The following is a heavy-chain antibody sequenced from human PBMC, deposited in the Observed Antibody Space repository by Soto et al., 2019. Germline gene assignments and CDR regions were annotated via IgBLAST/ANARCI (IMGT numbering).Heavy chain of an antibody. V-gene: IGHV3-23*01. D-gene: IGHD3-22*01. Sequence: EVQLLESGGGLVQPGGSLRLSCAASGFTFSSYAMSWVRQAPGKGLEWVSAISGSGGSTYYADSVKGRFTISRDNSKNAPYLQMNILRAEDTAVYYCAKGVPPGTPTYYYDSSAILTQTLGAFDIWGQGTMVTVSS. CDR1: GFTFSSYA. CDR2: ISGSGGST. CDR3: AKGVPPGTPTYYYDSSAILTQTLGAFDI. J-gene: IGHJ3*02.